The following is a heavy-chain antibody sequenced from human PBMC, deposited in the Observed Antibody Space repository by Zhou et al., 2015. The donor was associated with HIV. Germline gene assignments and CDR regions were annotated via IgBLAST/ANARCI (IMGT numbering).Heavy chain of an antibody. CDR3: ARGFSHGDFEVFFKE. V-gene: IGHV1-69*06. CDR1: GAPFNTFA. D-gene: IGHD4-17*01. J-gene: IGHJ1*01. CDR2: LTPMFTRA. Sequence: QVHLVQSGAEVKKPGSSVKVSCKTYGAPFNTFALNWVRQAPGQGPEWMGTLTPMFTRADYSRKFRGRVTMTADMSTDTGYMELSGLRFEDTAVYYCARGFSHGDFEVFFKEWGRGTLVTVSS.